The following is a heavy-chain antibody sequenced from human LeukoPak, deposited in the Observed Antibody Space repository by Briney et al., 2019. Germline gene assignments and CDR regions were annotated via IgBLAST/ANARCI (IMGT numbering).Heavy chain of an antibody. J-gene: IGHJ3*02. CDR1: GFTVSSNY. CDR3: ARDHTCSGGSCYSADAFDI. Sequence: GGSLRLSCAASGFTVSSNYMSWVRQAPGKGLEWVSVIYSGGSTYYADSVEGRFTISRDNSKNTLYLQMNSLRAEDTAVYYCARDHTCSGGSCYSADAFDIWGQGTMVTVSS. D-gene: IGHD2-15*01. CDR2: IYSGGST. V-gene: IGHV3-66*02.